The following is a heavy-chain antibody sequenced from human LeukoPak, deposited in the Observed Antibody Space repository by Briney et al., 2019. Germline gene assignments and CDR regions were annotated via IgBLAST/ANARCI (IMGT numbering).Heavy chain of an antibody. V-gene: IGHV3-7*01. Sequence: GGSLRLSCVVSGFTFNRCWMNWVRQAPGKGLEWVAHINPDGRDTYYVDFVKGRFTISRDNAQNSMYLQMNSLRVEDTAVYYCTSWGDTTAEYFQRWGQGTLVTVSS. J-gene: IGHJ1*01. CDR3: TSWGDTTAEYFQR. CDR2: INPDGRDT. D-gene: IGHD2-21*02. CDR1: GFTFNRCW.